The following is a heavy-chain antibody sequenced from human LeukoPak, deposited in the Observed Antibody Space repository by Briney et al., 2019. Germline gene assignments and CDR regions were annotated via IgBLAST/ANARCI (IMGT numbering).Heavy chain of an antibody. CDR1: GGSFSGYY. D-gene: IGHD3-10*01. CDR2: INHSGST. V-gene: IGHV4-34*01. CDR3: ARGSRFGEFPTDY. Sequence: PSETLSLTCAVYGGSFSGYYRSWIRQPPGKGLEWIGEINHSGSTNYNPSLKSRVTISVDTSKNQFSLKLSSVTAADTAVYYCARGSRFGEFPTDYWGQGTLVTVSS. J-gene: IGHJ4*02.